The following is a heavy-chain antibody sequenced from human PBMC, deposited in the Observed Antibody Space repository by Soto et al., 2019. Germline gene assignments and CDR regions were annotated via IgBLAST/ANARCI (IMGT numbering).Heavy chain of an antibody. V-gene: IGHV3-21*01. J-gene: IGHJ4*02. D-gene: IGHD5-12*01. CDR3: ARDRRDIVATLDY. CDR1: GFTFSSYS. CDR2: ISSSSSYI. Sequence: GGSLRLSCAASGFTFSSYSMNWVRQAPGKGLEWVSSISSSSSYIYYADSVKGRFTISRDNAKNSLYLQMNSLRAEDTAVYYCARDRRDIVATLDYWGQGTLVTVSS.